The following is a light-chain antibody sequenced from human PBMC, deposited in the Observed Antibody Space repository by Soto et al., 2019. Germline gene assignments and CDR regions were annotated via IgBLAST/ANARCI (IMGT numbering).Light chain of an antibody. V-gene: IGLV2-8*01. J-gene: IGLJ3*02. CDR3: SSYAGSNIWV. CDR1: SSDVGAYNY. Sequence: QSALTQPPSASGSPGQSVTISCTGTSSDVGAYNYVSWYQQYPGKAPKLMIYEVSKRPSGVPDRFSGSKSGKTASLTVSGLQAEVEADYYCSSYAGSNIWVFGGGTKLTVL. CDR2: EVS.